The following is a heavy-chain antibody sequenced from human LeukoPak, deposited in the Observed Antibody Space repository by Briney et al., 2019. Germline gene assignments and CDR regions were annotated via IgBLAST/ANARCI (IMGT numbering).Heavy chain of an antibody. J-gene: IGHJ6*02. V-gene: IGHV3-23*01. CDR2: ISKSGDHT. CDR1: GLTFNNYA. Sequence: GGSLRLSCAVSGLTFNNYAMSWARQAPGKGLEWVSAISKSGDHTYYTASAKGRFTIYRDNSKNTQYLQMNSLRAEDTAVYYCATSWGPDTSAFRWGRDGMDVWGQGTTVIVS. D-gene: IGHD3-16*01. CDR3: ATSWGPDTSAFRWGRDGMDV.